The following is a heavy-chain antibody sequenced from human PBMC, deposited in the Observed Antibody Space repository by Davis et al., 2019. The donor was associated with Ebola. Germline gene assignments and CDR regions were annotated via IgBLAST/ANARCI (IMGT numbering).Heavy chain of an antibody. D-gene: IGHD5-24*01. J-gene: IGHJ4*02. CDR2: IIPIFGTA. Sequence: SVKVSCKASGYTFTSYGISWVRQAPGQGLEWMGGIIPIFGTANYAQKFQGRVTITADESTSTAYMELSSLRSEDTAVYYCARGRDGYNLIGYWGQGTLVTVSS. CDR3: ARGRDGYNLIGY. V-gene: IGHV1-69*13. CDR1: GYTFTSYG.